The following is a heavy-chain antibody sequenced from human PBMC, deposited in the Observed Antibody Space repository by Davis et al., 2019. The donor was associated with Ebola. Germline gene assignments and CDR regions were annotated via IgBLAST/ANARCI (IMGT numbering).Heavy chain of an antibody. D-gene: IGHD1-26*01. CDR1: GGSISSYY. V-gene: IGHV4-59*01. Sequence: SETLSLTCTVSGGSISSYYWTWIRQPPGKGLEWIGYIYYSGGTNYNPSLKSRVTISVDRSKNQFSLRLNSVTAADTAVYYCARGGTAHPWGQGTLVTVSS. CDR2: IYYSGGT. J-gene: IGHJ5*02. CDR3: ARGGTAHP.